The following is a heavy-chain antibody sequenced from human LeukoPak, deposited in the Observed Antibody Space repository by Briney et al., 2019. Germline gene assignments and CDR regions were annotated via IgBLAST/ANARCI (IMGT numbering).Heavy chain of an antibody. V-gene: IGHV3-30*18. Sequence: HSGGSLRLSCAASGFTFSSYGMHWVRQAPGKGLEWVAVISYDGSNKYYADSVKGRFTISRDNSKNTLYLQMNSLRAEDTAVYYCAKDRHGSGNHGMDVWGQGTTVTVSS. J-gene: IGHJ6*02. CDR1: GFTFSSYG. D-gene: IGHD3-10*01. CDR2: ISYDGSNK. CDR3: AKDRHGSGNHGMDV.